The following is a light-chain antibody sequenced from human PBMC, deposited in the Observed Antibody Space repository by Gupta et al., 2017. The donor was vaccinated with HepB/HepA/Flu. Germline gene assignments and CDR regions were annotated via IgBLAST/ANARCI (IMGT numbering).Light chain of an antibody. CDR2: WAT. Sequence: DIVMTQSPDSLAVSLGARATINCTSSQSVVYSSNKKNYLAWYQQKTGQPPKLLIYWATTRESGVPDRFSGRGSGTDFTLTSSSLQAEDVAVYYCQQDDSTPMTFGQGTKVEIK. CDR3: QQDDSTPMT. J-gene: IGKJ1*01. CDR1: QSVVYSSNKKNY. V-gene: IGKV4-1*01.